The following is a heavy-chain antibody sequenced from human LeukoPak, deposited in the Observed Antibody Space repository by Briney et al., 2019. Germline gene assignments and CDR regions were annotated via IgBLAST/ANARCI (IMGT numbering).Heavy chain of an antibody. V-gene: IGHV4-39*02. Sequence: SETLSLTRTVSGDSISSSHYYWGWIRQSPGKGLEWIGSIYSGGETHYNPSLNSRVTIFLDTSKSRFSLNLISVTATDTAVYYCVRDYSNFVQGDWGQGTLVTVSS. CDR3: VRDYSNFVQGD. D-gene: IGHD4-11*01. J-gene: IGHJ4*02. CDR1: GDSISSSHYY. CDR2: IYSGGET.